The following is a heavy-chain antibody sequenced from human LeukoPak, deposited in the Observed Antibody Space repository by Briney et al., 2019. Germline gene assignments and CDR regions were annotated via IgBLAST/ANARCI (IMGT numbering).Heavy chain of an antibody. CDR2: IYTSGST. D-gene: IGHD3-10*01. J-gene: IGHJ4*02. V-gene: IGHV4-4*09. Sequence: SEPLSLTCTVSGGSISSYYWSWIRQPPGKGLEWIGYIYTSGSTNYNPSLKSRVTISVDTSKNQFSLKLSSVTAADTAVYYCARHSGSSPTNYFDYWGQGTLVTVSS. CDR1: GGSISSYY. CDR3: ARHSGSSPTNYFDY.